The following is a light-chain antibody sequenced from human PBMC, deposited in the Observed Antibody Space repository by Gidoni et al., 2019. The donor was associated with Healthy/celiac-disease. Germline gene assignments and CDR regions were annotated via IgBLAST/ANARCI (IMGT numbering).Light chain of an antibody. V-gene: IGKV1-5*01. CDR3: QQYNSYPWT. Sequence: DSQMTQSPSTLSASVGDRVTITCRASQSISSWLAWYQQKPGKAPKLLIYDASSLESGVPSRFSGTGSGTEFTLTISSLQPDDFATYYCQQYNSYPWTFXPXTKVEIK. CDR1: QSISSW. CDR2: DAS. J-gene: IGKJ1*01.